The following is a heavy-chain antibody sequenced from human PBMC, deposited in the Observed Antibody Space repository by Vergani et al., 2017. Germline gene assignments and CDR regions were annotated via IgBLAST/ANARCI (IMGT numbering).Heavy chain of an antibody. V-gene: IGHV3-23*01. CDR2: ISGSGGST. CDR1: GFTFSSYA. D-gene: IGHD6-19*01. J-gene: IGHJ4*02. Sequence: EVQLLESGGGLVQPGGSLRLSCAASGFTFSSYAMSWVRQAPGKGLEWVSAISGSGGSTYYADSVKGRFTISRDNSKNTLYLQMNSLRADDTAVYYCAKDPNSSGWYGEVDYWGQGTLVTVSS. CDR3: AKDPNSSGWYGEVDY.